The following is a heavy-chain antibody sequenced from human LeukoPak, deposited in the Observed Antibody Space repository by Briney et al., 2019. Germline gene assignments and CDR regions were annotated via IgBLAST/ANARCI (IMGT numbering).Heavy chain of an antibody. V-gene: IGHV3-66*01. CDR3: ARDRGTRIAAAGL. CDR2: IYSGGST. CDR1: GFTVSSNY. Sequence: GGSLRLSCAASGFTVSSNYMSWVRQAPGKGLEWVSVIYSGGSTYYADSVKGRFTISRDNSKNTLYLQMSSLRAEDTAVYYCARDRGTRIAAAGLWGQGTLVTVSS. D-gene: IGHD6-13*01. J-gene: IGHJ4*02.